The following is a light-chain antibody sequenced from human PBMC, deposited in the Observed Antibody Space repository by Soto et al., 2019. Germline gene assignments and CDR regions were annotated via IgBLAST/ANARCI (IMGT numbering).Light chain of an antibody. CDR1: TSNIGSNL. CDR2: TNN. CDR3: AVWDDSLAIYV. Sequence: QAVVTRPPSASGTPGQRVTISCSGTTSNIGSNLVSWYQQLPGTAPNLLIHTNNKRPSGVPDRFTGSKSGTSASLAISGLQSEDEADYFCAVWDDSLAIYVFGTATKLTV. J-gene: IGLJ1*01. V-gene: IGLV1-44*01.